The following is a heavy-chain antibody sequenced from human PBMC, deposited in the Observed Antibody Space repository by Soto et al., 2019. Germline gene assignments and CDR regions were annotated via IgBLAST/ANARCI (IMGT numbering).Heavy chain of an antibody. Sequence: PSETLSLTCSVYGGSISSNKWWSWVRQPPGKGLEWIGTIYHRGTTYYNPSLNSRVTILEDTSKNQMSLRLSSVTAADTAVYFCARGAVLGYCSGGSCPYYFDYWTQGTLVTVPS. CDR1: GGSISSNKW. J-gene: IGHJ4*02. V-gene: IGHV4-4*02. CDR2: IYHRGTT. D-gene: IGHD2-15*01. CDR3: ARGAVLGYCSGGSCPYYFDY.